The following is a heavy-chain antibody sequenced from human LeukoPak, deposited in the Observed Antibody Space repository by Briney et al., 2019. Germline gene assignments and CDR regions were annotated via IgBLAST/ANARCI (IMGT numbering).Heavy chain of an antibody. CDR2: IYYSGST. J-gene: IGHJ4*02. V-gene: IGHV4-59*01. Sequence: PSETLSLTCTVSGGSISSYYWSWLRQPPGKGLEWIGCIYYSGSTNYNPSLKSRVTISVETSKNEFSLKLRSVTAADTAVYYCARVTGYRIEDYFDYWGQGTLVTVSS. CDR1: GGSISSYY. CDR3: ARVTGYRIEDYFDY. D-gene: IGHD6-13*01.